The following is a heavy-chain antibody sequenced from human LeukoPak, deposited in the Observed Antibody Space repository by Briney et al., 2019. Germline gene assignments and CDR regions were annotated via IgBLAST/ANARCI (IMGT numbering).Heavy chain of an antibody. CDR1: GGSISSSSYY. Sequence: SETLSLTCTVSGGSISSSSYYWGWIRQPPGKGLEWIGSIYYSGSTNYNPSLKSRVTISVDTSKNQFSLKLSSVTAADTAVYYCARIEPNDYGDYPYYFDYWGQGTLVTVSS. J-gene: IGHJ4*02. CDR2: IYYSGST. CDR3: ARIEPNDYGDYPYYFDY. V-gene: IGHV4-39*07. D-gene: IGHD4-17*01.